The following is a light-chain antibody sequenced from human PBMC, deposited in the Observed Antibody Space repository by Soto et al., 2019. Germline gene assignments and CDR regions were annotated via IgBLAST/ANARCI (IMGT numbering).Light chain of an antibody. CDR3: QQRSNWQGFT. J-gene: IGKJ3*01. V-gene: IGKV3-11*01. CDR1: QSVSSY. Sequence: EIVLTQSLATLSLSPGERATLSCRASQSVSSYLAWYQQKPGQAPRLLIYDASNRATGIPARFSGSGSGTDFTLTISSLEPEDFAVYYCQQRSNWQGFTFGPGTKVDIK. CDR2: DAS.